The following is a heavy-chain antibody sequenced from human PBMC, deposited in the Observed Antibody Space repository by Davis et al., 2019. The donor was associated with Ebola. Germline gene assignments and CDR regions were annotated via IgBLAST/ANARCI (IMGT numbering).Heavy chain of an antibody. CDR2: IGSDSGT. J-gene: IGHJ6*02. CDR3: AKDLFWWAASDV. V-gene: IGHV3-23*01. D-gene: IGHD2-8*02. Sequence: GESLKISCVVSGVSVSSCAMSWVRQAPGKGPEWVSGIGSDSGTHYADSVKGRFTISRDDSKNTVYLQMNSLRGEDTALYYCAKDLFWWAASDVWAQGTTVTVS. CDR1: GVSVSSCA.